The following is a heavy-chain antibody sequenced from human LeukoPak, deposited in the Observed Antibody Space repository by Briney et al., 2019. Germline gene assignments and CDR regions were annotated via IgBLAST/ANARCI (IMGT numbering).Heavy chain of an antibody. Sequence: GGSLRLSCAASGFPFSNAWMSWVRQAPGKGLEWVGRIKSKTDGGTTDYAASLTGRFTISRDDSKNTLYLQMNSLRAEDTAVYYCATLLLVCEACHNDYWGQGTLVTVSS. V-gene: IGHV3-15*01. CDR3: ATLLLVCEACHNDY. D-gene: IGHD3-10*01. CDR2: IKSKTDGGTT. CDR1: GFPFSNAW. J-gene: IGHJ4*02.